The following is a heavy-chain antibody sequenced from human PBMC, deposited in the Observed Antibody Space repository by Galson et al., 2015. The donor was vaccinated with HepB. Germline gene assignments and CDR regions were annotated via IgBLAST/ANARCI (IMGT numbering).Heavy chain of an antibody. CDR3: AREEGIRFYDWAIPVSFFQY. D-gene: IGHD3-9*01. V-gene: IGHV3-30*04. Sequence: SLRLSCATSGFTFRSYAMHWVRQAPGKGLEWVAIITYDGSKQFYGDAVKGRFTVTRDGSKNNVYLEMNSLTTADTAIYYCAREEGIRFYDWAIPVSFFQYWGQGTLAIVSS. CDR2: ITYDGSKQ. J-gene: IGHJ4*02. CDR1: GFTFRSYA.